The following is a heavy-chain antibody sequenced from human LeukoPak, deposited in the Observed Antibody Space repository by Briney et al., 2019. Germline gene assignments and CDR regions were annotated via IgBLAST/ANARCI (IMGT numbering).Heavy chain of an antibody. V-gene: IGHV4-59*01. Sequence: SETLSLTCTVSGGSISSYYWGWIRQPPGKGLEWIGYIYYSGSTNYNPSLKSRVTISVDTSKNQFSLKLSSVTAADTAVYYCARVGSFIAAAINYNWFDPWGQGTLVTVSS. CDR3: ARVGSFIAAAINYNWFDP. J-gene: IGHJ5*02. CDR2: IYYSGST. CDR1: GGSISSYY. D-gene: IGHD6-13*01.